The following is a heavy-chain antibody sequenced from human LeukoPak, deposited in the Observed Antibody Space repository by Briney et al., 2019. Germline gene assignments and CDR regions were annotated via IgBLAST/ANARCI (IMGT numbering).Heavy chain of an antibody. CDR3: ARDDYDSSGYYYGNNWFDP. J-gene: IGHJ5*02. CDR2: INPNSGGT. Sequence: ASVKVSCKASGYTFTNYGITWVRQAPGQGLEWMGWINPNSGGTNYAQKFQGRVTMTRDTSISTAYMELSRLRSDDTAVYYCARDDYDSSGYYYGNNWFDPWGQGTLVTVSS. V-gene: IGHV1-2*02. CDR1: GYTFTNYG. D-gene: IGHD3-22*01.